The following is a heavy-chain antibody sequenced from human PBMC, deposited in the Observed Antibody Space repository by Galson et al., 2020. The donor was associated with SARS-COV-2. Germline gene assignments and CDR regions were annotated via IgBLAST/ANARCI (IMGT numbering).Heavy chain of an antibody. D-gene: IGHD4-17*01. CDR1: GGTFSNYV. V-gene: IGHV1-69*13. J-gene: IGHJ2*01. CDR2: IIPTSGLT. Sequence: GASVKVSCRSSGGTFSNYVISWVRQAPGQGLEGVGGIIPTSGLTNNAQKFQGRVKISADESMTTAYMELSSLKSEDTAVYYCARRPMTAVTSSGSGWYFDLWGQGTLVTVSS. CDR3: ARRPMTAVTSSGSGWYFDL.